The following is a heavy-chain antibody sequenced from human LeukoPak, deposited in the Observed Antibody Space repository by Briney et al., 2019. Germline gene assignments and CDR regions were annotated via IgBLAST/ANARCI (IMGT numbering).Heavy chain of an antibody. D-gene: IGHD6-13*01. J-gene: IGHJ4*02. CDR3: ARDLADSSSWSDY. CDR2: ISSSSSYI. Sequence: PGGSLRLSCAASGFTFSSYSMNWVRQAPGKGLEWVSSISSSSSYIYYADSVKGRFTISRDNSKNTLYLQMNSLRAEDTAVYYCARDLADSSSWSDYWGQGTLVTVSS. CDR1: GFTFSSYS. V-gene: IGHV3-21*01.